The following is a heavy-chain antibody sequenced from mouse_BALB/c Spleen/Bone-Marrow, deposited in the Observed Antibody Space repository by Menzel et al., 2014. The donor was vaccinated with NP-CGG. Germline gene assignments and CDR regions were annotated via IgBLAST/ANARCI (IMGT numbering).Heavy chain of an antibody. Sequence: VQLQQPGPGLVKPSQSLSLTCTVTGYSITSHYAWNWIRQFPGNKLEWMGYISSSGITSYNPSLKGRISITRDTSKNHFFLQLNSVTTEDTATYFCARSGNFFDYWGQGTTLTVSS. V-gene: IGHV3-2*02. J-gene: IGHJ2*01. CDR3: ARSGNFFDY. D-gene: IGHD3-1*01. CDR2: ISSSGIT. CDR1: GYSITSHYA.